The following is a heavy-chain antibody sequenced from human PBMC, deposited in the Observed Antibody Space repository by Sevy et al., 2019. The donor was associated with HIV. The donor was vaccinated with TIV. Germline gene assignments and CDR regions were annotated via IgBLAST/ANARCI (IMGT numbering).Heavy chain of an antibody. J-gene: IGHJ4*02. V-gene: IGHV1-18*01. CDR1: GYTFTSYG. CDR3: ARDYGDSTYPIFDY. CDR2: IIAYNGNT. Sequence: ASVKVSCKASGYTFTSYGISWVRQAPGQGLEWMGWIIAYNGNTNYAQKLQGRVTMTTDTSTSTAYMELRSLRSDDTAVYYCARDYGDSTYPIFDYWGQGTLVTVSS. D-gene: IGHD4-17*01.